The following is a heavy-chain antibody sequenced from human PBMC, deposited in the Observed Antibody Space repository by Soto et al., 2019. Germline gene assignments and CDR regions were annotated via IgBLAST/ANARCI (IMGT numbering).Heavy chain of an antibody. CDR1: GLTFSNAW. CDR3: ATDGFGSVVVVATTRDDAFDI. D-gene: IGHD2-15*01. J-gene: IGHJ3*02. Sequence: EVQLVESGGGLVKPGGSLRLSCAASGLTFSNAWMNWVRQAPGKGREWVGRIKSKTDGGTTDYAAPVKGRFTISRDDSKKTVYLQMNSLETEDTAVYYCATDGFGSVVVVATTRDDAFDIWGQGTMVTVSS. CDR2: IKSKTDGGTT. V-gene: IGHV3-15*07.